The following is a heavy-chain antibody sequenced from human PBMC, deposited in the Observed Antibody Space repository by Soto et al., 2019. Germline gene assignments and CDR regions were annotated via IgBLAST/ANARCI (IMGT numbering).Heavy chain of an antibody. J-gene: IGHJ5*02. V-gene: IGHV1-3*01. CDR2: TNPDNGNT. CDR3: ARGIATGQLDP. Sequence: ASVNVSCKASGYTFTRYTMNWVRQAPGQRLEWMGWTNPDNGNTKSSQKFQDRVIITRDTSASTAYMDLSSLRSEDTAVYYCARGIATGQLDPWGQGTLVNSPQ. D-gene: IGHD2-15*01. CDR1: GYTFTRYT.